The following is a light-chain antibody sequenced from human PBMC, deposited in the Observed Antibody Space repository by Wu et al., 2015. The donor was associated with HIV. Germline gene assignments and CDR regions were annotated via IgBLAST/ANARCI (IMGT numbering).Light chain of an antibody. CDR1: QSISSY. Sequence: DIQLTQSPSFLSASVGDRVTITCRASQSISSYLNWYQQKPGKAPNLLIYGASTLQSGVPSRFSGSGSGTDFTLTISSLQPEDFATYYCQQSYSTPRTFGQGTKVEIK. CDR2: GAS. J-gene: IGKJ1*01. CDR3: QQSYSTPRT. V-gene: IGKV1-39*01.